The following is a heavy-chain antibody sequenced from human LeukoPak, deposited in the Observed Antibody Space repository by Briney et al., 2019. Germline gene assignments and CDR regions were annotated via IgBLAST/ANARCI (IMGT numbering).Heavy chain of an antibody. V-gene: IGHV1-18*01. CDR2: ISAYNGNT. CDR1: GYTFTIYG. D-gene: IGHD5-18*01. CDR3: ARDLGGYPYYFDY. Sequence: ASVKVSCKASGYTFTIYGISWVRQAPGQGLEWMGWISAYNGNTNCAQNLQDSVTIATDTSTSTAYMELRSLRSDDTAVYYCARDLGGYPYYFDYWGQGTLVTVSS. J-gene: IGHJ4*02.